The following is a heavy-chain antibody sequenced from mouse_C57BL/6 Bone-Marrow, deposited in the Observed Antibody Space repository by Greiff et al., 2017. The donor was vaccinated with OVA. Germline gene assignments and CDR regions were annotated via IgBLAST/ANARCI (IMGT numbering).Heavy chain of an antibody. J-gene: IGHJ1*03. Sequence: VQLKESGAELVRPGASVKLSCTASGFNIKDYYMHWVKQRPEQGLEWIGRIDPEDGDTEYAPKFQGKATMTADTSSNTAYLQLSSLPSEDTAVYYCTTDYGSSYWYFDVWGTGTTVTVSS. CDR2: IDPEDGDT. D-gene: IGHD1-1*01. CDR3: TTDYGSSYWYFDV. V-gene: IGHV14-1*01. CDR1: GFNIKDYY.